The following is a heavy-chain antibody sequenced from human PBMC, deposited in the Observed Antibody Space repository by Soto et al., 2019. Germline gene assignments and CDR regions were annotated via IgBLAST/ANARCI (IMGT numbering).Heavy chain of an antibody. J-gene: IGHJ5*02. CDR2: INHSGST. Sequence: PSETLSLTCTVSGGSISGSSYYWGWIRQPPGKGLEWIGEINHSGSTNYNPSLKSRVTISVDTSKNEFSLKLSSVTAADTAVYYCARGYSGFMDIVVVPAAIAPWQFDPWGQGTLVPVSS. D-gene: IGHD2-2*03. CDR3: ARGYSGFMDIVVVPAAIAPWQFDP. V-gene: IGHV4-39*07. CDR1: GGSISGSSYY.